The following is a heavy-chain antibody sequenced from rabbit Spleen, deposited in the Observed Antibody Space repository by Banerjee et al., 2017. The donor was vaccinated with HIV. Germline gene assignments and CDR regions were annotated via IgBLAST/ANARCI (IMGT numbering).Heavy chain of an antibody. CDR2: IEGGSSAFS. D-gene: IGHD8-1*01. V-gene: IGHV1S45*01. J-gene: IGHJ3*01. CDR3: ARDSGSSFSSYGMDL. CDR1: GFSFSSNYY. Sequence: QELLVESGGGLVQPEGSLTLTCTASGFSFSSNYYMCWVRPAPGKGLEWIACIEGGSSAFSYFARWAKGRFTISKTSSTTVTLQMTSLTAADTATYFCARDSGSSFSSYGMDLWGQGTLVTVS.